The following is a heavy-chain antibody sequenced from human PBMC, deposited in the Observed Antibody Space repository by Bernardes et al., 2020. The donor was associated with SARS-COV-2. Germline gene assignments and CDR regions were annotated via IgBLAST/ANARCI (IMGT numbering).Heavy chain of an antibody. CDR1: GLTFSNYE. CDR3: ARVLTGVAPCDR. D-gene: IGHD3-3*01. V-gene: IGHV3-48*03. J-gene: IGHJ5*02. CDR2: IRSSGSTI. Sequence: GGSLRLSCAASGLTFSNYEMNWVRQAPGKGLEWVSYIRSSGSTIYYADSVKGRFTISRDNAESSLYLQMNSLRAEDTAIYYCARVLTGVAPCDRWGQGTLVTVSP.